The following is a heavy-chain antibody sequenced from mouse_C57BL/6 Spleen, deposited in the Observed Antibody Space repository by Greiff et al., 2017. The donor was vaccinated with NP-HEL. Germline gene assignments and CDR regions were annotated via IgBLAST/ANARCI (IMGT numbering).Heavy chain of an antibody. J-gene: IGHJ2*01. D-gene: IGHD4-1*02. Sequence: VQLQQPGAELVKPGASVKMSCKASGYTFTSYWITWVKQRPGQGLEWIGDIYPGSGSTNYNEKFKSKATLTVDTSSSTAYMQLSSLTSEDSAVYYCARSQLRRRYYFDYWGQGTTLTVSS. CDR3: ARSQLRRRYYFDY. CDR2: IYPGSGST. CDR1: GYTFTSYW. V-gene: IGHV1-55*01.